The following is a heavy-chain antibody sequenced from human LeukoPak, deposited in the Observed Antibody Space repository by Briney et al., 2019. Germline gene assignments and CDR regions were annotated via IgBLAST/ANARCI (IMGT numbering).Heavy chain of an antibody. CDR3: EIFXGTTSYYFDY. Sequence: SVKVSCKASGGTFSSYAISWVRQAPGQGLEWMGRIIPILGIANYAQKFQGRVTITADKSTSTAYMELSSLRSEDTAVYYCEIFXGTTSYYFDYWGQGTLVTVSS. J-gene: IGHJ4*02. V-gene: IGHV1-69*04. CDR1: GGTFSSYA. D-gene: IGHD1-1*01. CDR2: IIPILGIA.